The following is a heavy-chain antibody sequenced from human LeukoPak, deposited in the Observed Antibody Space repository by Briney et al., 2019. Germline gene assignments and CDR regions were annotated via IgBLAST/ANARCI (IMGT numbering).Heavy chain of an antibody. Sequence: PGGSLRLSCAASGFTFSSYAMSWVRRAPGKGLEWVSAISGSGGSTYYADSVKGRFTISRGNSLNTLFLQMNSLRADDTALYYCAKDAIAAAGPLDSWGQGTLVTISS. D-gene: IGHD6-13*01. V-gene: IGHV3-23*01. CDR1: GFTFSSYA. CDR2: ISGSGGST. CDR3: AKDAIAAAGPLDS. J-gene: IGHJ4*02.